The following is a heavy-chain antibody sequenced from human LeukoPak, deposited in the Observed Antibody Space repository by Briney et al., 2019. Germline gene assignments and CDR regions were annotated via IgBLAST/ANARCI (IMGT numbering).Heavy chain of an antibody. CDR2: IYYSGST. V-gene: IGHV4-30-4*01. D-gene: IGHD2-8*01. CDR1: GGSISSGDYY. Sequence: SQTLSLTCTVSGGSISSGDYYWSWIRQPPGEGLEWVGYIYYSGSTYYNPSLKSRVTISVDTSKNQFSLKLSSVTAADTAVYYCARQWPNWFDPWGQGTLVTVSS. J-gene: IGHJ5*02. CDR3: ARQWPNWFDP.